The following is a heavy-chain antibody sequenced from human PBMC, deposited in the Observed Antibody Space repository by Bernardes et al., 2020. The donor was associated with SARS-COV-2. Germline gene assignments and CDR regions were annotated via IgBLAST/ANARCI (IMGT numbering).Heavy chain of an antibody. CDR2: ISWNSGSI. Sequence: SLIRSCAASGFTFDDYAMHWVRQAPGQGLEWVSGISWNSGSIGYADSVKGRFTISRDNAKNSLYLQMNSLRAEDTALYYCARLLGIAFGGVTENAFDIWGQGTMVTVSS. D-gene: IGHD3-16*01. V-gene: IGHV3-9*01. J-gene: IGHJ3*02. CDR3: ARLLGIAFGGVTENAFDI. CDR1: GFTFDDYA.